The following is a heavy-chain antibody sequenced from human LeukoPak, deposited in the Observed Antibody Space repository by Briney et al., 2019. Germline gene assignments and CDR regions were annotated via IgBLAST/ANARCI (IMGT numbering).Heavy chain of an antibody. CDR3: ASTPSIARIGYYYYMDV. D-gene: IGHD6-6*01. V-gene: IGHV4-39*07. CDR1: GGSISSSSYY. CDR2: IYYSGNT. Sequence: SETLSLTCSVSGGSISSSSYYWGWIRQPPGKGLEWIGTIYYSGNTYYNPSLKSRVTISVDTSKNQFSLKLSSVTAADTAVYYCASTPSIARIGYYYYMDVWGKGTTVTISS. J-gene: IGHJ6*03.